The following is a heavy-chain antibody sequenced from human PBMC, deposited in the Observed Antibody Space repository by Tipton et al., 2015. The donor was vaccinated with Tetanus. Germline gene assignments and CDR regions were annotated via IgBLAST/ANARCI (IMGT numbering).Heavy chain of an antibody. CDR2: IWYDGSNK. V-gene: IGHV3-33*01. Sequence: SGFTFSSYGMHWVRQAPGKGLEWVAVIWYDGSNKYYADSVKGRFTISRDNPKNTLYLQMNSLRAGDTAVYYCARDEGYTAMEPSDYWGQGTLVTVSS. D-gene: IGHD5-18*01. CDR1: GFTFSSYG. J-gene: IGHJ4*02. CDR3: ARDEGYTAMEPSDY.